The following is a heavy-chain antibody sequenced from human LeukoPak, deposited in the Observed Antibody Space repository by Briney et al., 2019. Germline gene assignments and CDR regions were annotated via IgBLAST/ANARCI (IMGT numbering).Heavy chain of an antibody. D-gene: IGHD3-10*01. V-gene: IGHV1-2*02. CDR2: INPDSGDT. CDR1: GYTFTAQY. Sequence: ASMKVSCKASGYTFTAQYLHWVRQAPGQGLEWMGWINPDSGDTNYAQKFQGRVTMTSDTSTSTGYMELSRVKSDDTAVYYCASLPRGSGSYYNYWGQGILVTVSS. CDR3: ASLPRGSGSYYNY. J-gene: IGHJ4*02.